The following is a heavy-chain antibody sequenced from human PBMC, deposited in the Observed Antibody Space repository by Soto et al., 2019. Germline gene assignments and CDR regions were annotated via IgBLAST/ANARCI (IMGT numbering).Heavy chain of an antibody. CDR3: AKDLTRSGGSCYLFDY. Sequence: GGSLRLSCAASGFTFSSYAMSWVRQAPGKGLEWVSAISGSGGSTYYADSVKGRFTISRDNSKNTLYLQMNSLRAEDTAVYYCAKDLTRSGGSCYLFDYWGQGTLVTVSS. D-gene: IGHD2-15*01. V-gene: IGHV3-23*01. CDR1: GFTFSSYA. CDR2: ISGSGGST. J-gene: IGHJ4*02.